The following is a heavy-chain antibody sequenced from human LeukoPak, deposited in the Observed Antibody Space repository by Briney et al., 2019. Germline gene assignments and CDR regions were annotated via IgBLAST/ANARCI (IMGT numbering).Heavy chain of an antibody. CDR3: ARGTTVDTAIGDGNFDY. J-gene: IGHJ4*02. D-gene: IGHD5-18*01. CDR2: IYYSGNP. Sequence: SETLSLTCTVSGDSISRSTYYWGWIRQPPGKGLEWIGSIYYSGNPYYNPSLKSRVTISVDTSKNQFSLKLSSVTAADTAVYYCARGTTVDTAIGDGNFDYWGQGTLVTVSS. CDR1: GDSISRSTYY. V-gene: IGHV4-39*01.